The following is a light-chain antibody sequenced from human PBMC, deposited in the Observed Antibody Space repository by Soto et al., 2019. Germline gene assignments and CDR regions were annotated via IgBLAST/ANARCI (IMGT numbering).Light chain of an antibody. CDR2: LAS. CDR1: QSLLNSNGYYY. J-gene: IGKJ1*01. Sequence: DIVMTQSPLFLPVTPGEPASISCRSSQSLLNSNGYYYLDWYVQKPGQSPQLLIYLASNRAPGVPDRFSGSGSSTDFTLKISRVEAEDVGFYYCLEALQIPWTFGQGTKVEIK. V-gene: IGKV2-28*01. CDR3: LEALQIPWT.